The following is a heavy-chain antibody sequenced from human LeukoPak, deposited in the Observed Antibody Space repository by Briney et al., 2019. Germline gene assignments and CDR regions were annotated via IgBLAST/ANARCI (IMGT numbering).Heavy chain of an antibody. CDR1: GFTFSSYG. V-gene: IGHV3-33*01. J-gene: IGHJ3*01. D-gene: IGHD3-10*01. Sequence: GGSLRLSCAASGFTFSSYGIHWVRQAPGKGLEWVTVIWYDGSKRYYADSVKGRFTISRDNSKNTLYLQMNSLTAEDTAVYYCALEDGDTPFGAFDVWGHGQWSPSLQ. CDR3: ALEDGDTPFGAFDV. CDR2: IWYDGSKR.